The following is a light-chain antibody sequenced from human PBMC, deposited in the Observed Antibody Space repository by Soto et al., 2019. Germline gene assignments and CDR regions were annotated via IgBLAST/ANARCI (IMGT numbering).Light chain of an antibody. Sequence: DIQMTQSPSSVSASVGAKVTIISRRGRDISSGLAWYQQKQGRAPNLLIYSASSLLSGVPSRFSGSGSGTDFTLTISNLQPEDFATYYCQQASSFAITFGGGTKVEI. V-gene: IGKV1-12*01. J-gene: IGKJ4*01. CDR2: SAS. CDR3: QQASSFAIT. CDR1: RDISSG.